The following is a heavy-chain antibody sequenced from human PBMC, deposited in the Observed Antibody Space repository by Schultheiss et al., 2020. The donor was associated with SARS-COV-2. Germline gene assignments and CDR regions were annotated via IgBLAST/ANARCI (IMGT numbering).Heavy chain of an antibody. CDR1: GGSISSGGYY. CDR2: INHSGST. D-gene: IGHD3-22*01. V-gene: IGHV4-39*07. Sequence: SETLSLTCTVSGGSISSGGYYWSWIRQPPGKGLEWIGEINHSGSTYYNPSLKSRVTISVDRSKNQFSLKLSSVTAADTAVYYCALSSYYYDSSGYAFDYWGQGTLVTVSS. J-gene: IGHJ4*02. CDR3: ALSSYYYDSSGYAFDY.